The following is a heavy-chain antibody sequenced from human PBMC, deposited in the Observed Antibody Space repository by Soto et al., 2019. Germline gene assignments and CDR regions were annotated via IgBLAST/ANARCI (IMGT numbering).Heavy chain of an antibody. CDR2: INHSGST. Sequence: SETLSLTCAVYGGSFSGYYWSWIRQPPGKGLEWIGEINHSGSTNYNPSLKSRVTISVDTSKNQFSLKLSSVTAADTAVYYCAREGGSGYYPLKLYYFDYWGQGTLVTVSS. V-gene: IGHV4-34*01. CDR3: AREGGSGYYPLKLYYFDY. J-gene: IGHJ4*02. D-gene: IGHD3-22*01. CDR1: GGSFSGYY.